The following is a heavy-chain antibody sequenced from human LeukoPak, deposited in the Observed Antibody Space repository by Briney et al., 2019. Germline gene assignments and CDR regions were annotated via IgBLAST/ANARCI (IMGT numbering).Heavy chain of an antibody. J-gene: IGHJ4*02. Sequence: SETLSLTCTVSGGSISSTSYYWGWIRQPPGKGLEWIGNIYYSGSTYYNPSLKSRVTISLDTSKNQFSLKLSSVTAADTAVYYCARLWFGDSYWGQGTLVTVSS. D-gene: IGHD3-10*01. CDR1: GGSISSTSYY. V-gene: IGHV4-39*01. CDR2: IYYSGST. CDR3: ARLWFGDSY.